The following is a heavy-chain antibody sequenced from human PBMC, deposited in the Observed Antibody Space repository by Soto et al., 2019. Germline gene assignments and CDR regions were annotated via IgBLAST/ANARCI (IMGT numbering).Heavy chain of an antibody. CDR3: ARLAVPAVMSQSYPVYGMDV. V-gene: IGHV5-10-1*01. Sequence: GESLKISCKGSGYSFTSYWISWVRQMPGKGLEWMGRIDPSDSYTNYSPSFQGHVTISADKSISTAYLQWSSLKASDTAMYYCARLAVPAVMSQSYPVYGMDVWGQGTTVTVSS. CDR2: IDPSDSYT. D-gene: IGHD2-2*01. CDR1: GYSFTSYW. J-gene: IGHJ6*02.